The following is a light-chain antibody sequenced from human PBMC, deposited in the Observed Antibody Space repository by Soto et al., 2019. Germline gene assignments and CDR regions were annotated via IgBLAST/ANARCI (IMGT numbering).Light chain of an antibody. CDR3: FSYAGDSVYV. V-gene: IGLV2-23*02. CDR1: NSDVGSYNL. Sequence: QSALSPPASVSGSPRQSITISGTVANSDVGSYNLVSWFQQHPGKAPKLVIYEVTKRPSGVSDRFSGSKSGNTASLTISGLQAEDEADYYCFSYAGDSVYVFGTGTKV. J-gene: IGLJ1*01. CDR2: EVT.